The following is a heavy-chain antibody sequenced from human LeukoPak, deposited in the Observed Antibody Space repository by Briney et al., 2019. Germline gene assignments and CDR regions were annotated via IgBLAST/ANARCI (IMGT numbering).Heavy chain of an antibody. CDR1: GFTFSTYS. Sequence: GGSLRLSCAASGFTFSTYSMKWVRQAPGKGLEWVSFISSSSSYIYYADSVKGRFTISRDNAKNSLYLHMNSLRAEDTAVYYCAKAVGWTTTDYWGQGTLVTVSS. D-gene: IGHD4-11*01. V-gene: IGHV3-21*01. J-gene: IGHJ4*02. CDR2: ISSSSSYI. CDR3: AKAVGWTTTDY.